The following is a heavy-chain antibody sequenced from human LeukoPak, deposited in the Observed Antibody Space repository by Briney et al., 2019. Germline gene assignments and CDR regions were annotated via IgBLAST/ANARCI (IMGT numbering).Heavy chain of an antibody. CDR1: GYTFTGYY. CDR3: TRGRSEWLLTYNWFDP. V-gene: IGHV1-2*02. D-gene: IGHD6-19*01. CDR2: INPNSGGT. Sequence: AASVKVSCKASGYTFTGYYMHWVRQAPGQGLEWMGWINPNSGGTNYAQKFQGRVTMTRDTSISTAYMELSRLRSDDTAVYYCTRGRSEWLLTYNWFDPWGQGTLVTVSS. J-gene: IGHJ5*02.